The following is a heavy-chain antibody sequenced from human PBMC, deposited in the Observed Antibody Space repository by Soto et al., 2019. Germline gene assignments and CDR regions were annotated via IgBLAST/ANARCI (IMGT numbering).Heavy chain of an antibody. Sequence: SETLSLTCTVSGGSISSSSYYWGWIRQPPGKGLEWIGSIYYSGSTYYNPSLKSRVTISVDTSKNQFSLKLSSVTAADTAVYYCARLRSNYYYMDVWGKGTTVTVSS. CDR3: ARLRSNYYYMDV. CDR2: IYYSGST. CDR1: GGSISSSSYY. V-gene: IGHV4-39*01. J-gene: IGHJ6*03.